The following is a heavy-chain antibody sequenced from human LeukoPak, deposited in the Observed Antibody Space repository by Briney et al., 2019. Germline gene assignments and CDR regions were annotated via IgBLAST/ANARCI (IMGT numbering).Heavy chain of an antibody. J-gene: IGHJ4*02. CDR2: ISWNSGSI. Sequence: PGRSLRLSCAASGFTFDDYAMHWVRQAPGKGLEWVSGISWNSGSIGYADSVKGRFTISRDNAKNSLYLQMNSLRAEDTALYYCAKDRGDSSSWYGDFDYWGQGTLVTVSS. CDR1: GFTFDDYA. CDR3: AKDRGDSSSWYGDFDY. D-gene: IGHD6-13*01. V-gene: IGHV3-9*01.